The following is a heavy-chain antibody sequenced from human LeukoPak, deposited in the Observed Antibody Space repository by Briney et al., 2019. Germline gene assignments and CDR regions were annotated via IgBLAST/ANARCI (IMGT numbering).Heavy chain of an antibody. CDR3: ARDNHSNYYDSSGYLDY. Sequence: PSETLSLTCSVSGDSISSSSFFWGWIRQPPGKGLEWIGSIYYSGDTYYNPSLNSRVTISVDTSKNQFSLKLSSVTAADTAVYYCARDNHSNYYDSSGYLDYWGQGTLVTVSS. CDR1: GDSISSSSFF. J-gene: IGHJ4*02. V-gene: IGHV4-39*07. CDR2: IYYSGDT. D-gene: IGHD3-22*01.